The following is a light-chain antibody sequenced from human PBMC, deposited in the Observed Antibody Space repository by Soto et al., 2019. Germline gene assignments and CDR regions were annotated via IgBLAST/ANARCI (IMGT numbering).Light chain of an antibody. V-gene: IGKV3-20*01. CDR1: ETIGYNY. Sequence: EIVLTQFPGTLSLSPGERATLSCRASETIGYNYLAWYQQQPGLAPTLLIYDASTRAPGIQDRFSGSGSGTDFTLTIGKEDPGDFAEYYCQQYDTAYTFGPGTKLEI. CDR3: QQYDTAYT. J-gene: IGKJ2*01. CDR2: DAS.